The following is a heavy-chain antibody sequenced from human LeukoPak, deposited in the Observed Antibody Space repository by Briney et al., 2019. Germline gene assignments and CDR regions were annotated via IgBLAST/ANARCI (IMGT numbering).Heavy chain of an antibody. CDR3: AREGTAGTNLNWFDP. CDR2: ISYSGST. V-gene: IGHV4-59*01. D-gene: IGHD1-1*01. J-gene: IGHJ5*02. CDR1: GGSISNYY. Sequence: SETLSLTCTVSGGSISNYYWSWIRQPPGKGLEWIGYISYSGSTNFNPSLKSRVTISVDTSKNQFSLKLSSVTAADTAVYYCAREGTAGTNLNWFDPWGQGTLVTVSS.